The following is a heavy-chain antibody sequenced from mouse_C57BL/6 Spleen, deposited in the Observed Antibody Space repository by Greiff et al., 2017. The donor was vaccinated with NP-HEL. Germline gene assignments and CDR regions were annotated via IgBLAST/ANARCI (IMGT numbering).Heavy chain of an antibody. Sequence: EVMLVESGGGLVKPGGSLKLSCAASGFTFSDYGMHWVRQAPEKGLEWVAYISSGSSTIYYADTVKGRFTISRDNAKNTLFLQMTSLRSEDTAMYYCAREDYYGSSYETLDYWGQGTTLTVSS. V-gene: IGHV5-17*01. J-gene: IGHJ2*01. CDR2: ISSGSSTI. CDR3: AREDYYGSSYETLDY. D-gene: IGHD1-1*01. CDR1: GFTFSDYG.